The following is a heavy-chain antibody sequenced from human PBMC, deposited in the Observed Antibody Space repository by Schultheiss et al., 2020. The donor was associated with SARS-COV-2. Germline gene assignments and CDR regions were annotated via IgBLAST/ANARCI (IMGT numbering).Heavy chain of an antibody. CDR2: ISSSSSYI. D-gene: IGHD2-15*01. Sequence: GGSLRLSCAASGFTFSSYSMNWVRQAPGKGLEWVSSISSSSSYIYYADSVKGRFTISRDNAKNSLYLQMNSLRAGDTAVYYCARDHCSGGSCGYFDLWGRGTLVTVSS. CDR1: GFTFSSYS. J-gene: IGHJ2*01. V-gene: IGHV3-21*01. CDR3: ARDHCSGGSCGYFDL.